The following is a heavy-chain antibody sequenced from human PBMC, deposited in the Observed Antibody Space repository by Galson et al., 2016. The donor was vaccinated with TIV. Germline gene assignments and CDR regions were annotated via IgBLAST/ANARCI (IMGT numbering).Heavy chain of an antibody. CDR2: IDPTDSYT. CDR1: GYRFTSYW. V-gene: IGHV5-10-1*01. J-gene: IGHJ5*02. D-gene: IGHD3-3*01. CDR3: ARGVSTGSGWLDP. Sequence: QSGAEVKKPGESLRISCKGSGYRFTSYWINWVRQMPGKGLEWMGRIDPTDSYTNYSPSFQGHVTISADRSINTAYPKWSSLKASDSAMYYCARGVSTGSGWLDPWGQGTLVTVSS.